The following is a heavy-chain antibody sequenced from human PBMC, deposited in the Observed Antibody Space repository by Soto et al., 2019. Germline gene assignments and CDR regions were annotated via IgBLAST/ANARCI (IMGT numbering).Heavy chain of an antibody. J-gene: IGHJ4*02. D-gene: IGHD6-19*01. V-gene: IGHV4-59*01. CDR3: ASCIAVAPPFDF. CDR2: IYYSGST. Sequence: QVQLQESGPRLVKPSETLSLTCTFSVGSIKNYFWSWIRQSPGKGLEWIGYIYYSGSTNYNPSLKSRVTISIDTPKNNFSLKMSSVTAADTAVYYCASCIAVAPPFDFWGQGTLVTVSS. CDR1: VGSIKNYF.